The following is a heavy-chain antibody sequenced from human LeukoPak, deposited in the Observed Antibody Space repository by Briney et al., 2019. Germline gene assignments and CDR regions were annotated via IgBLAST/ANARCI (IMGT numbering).Heavy chain of an antibody. CDR2: ITASGTAM. D-gene: IGHD1-26*01. Sequence: GGSLRLSCAASGFTFSSYSMNWVRQAPGKGLEWVSHITASGTAMFYADSVKGRFTISRDNAKNSLYLQMNSLRDEDTAVCYCASSGSYRFDYWGQGTLVTVSS. CDR3: ASSGSYRFDY. V-gene: IGHV3-48*02. CDR1: GFTFSSYS. J-gene: IGHJ4*02.